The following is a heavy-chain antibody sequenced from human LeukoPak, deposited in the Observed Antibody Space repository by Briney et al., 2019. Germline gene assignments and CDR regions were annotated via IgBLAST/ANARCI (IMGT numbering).Heavy chain of an antibody. J-gene: IGHJ4*01. CDR2: IYYSRST. CDR1: GGSISTISYD. V-gene: IGHV4-39*07. D-gene: IGHD1-26*01. Sequence: SETLSLTCTVSGGSISTISYDAGSIRQPAGKWLECSWYIYYSRSTYYNPSLKSRVTISVDTSKNQFCLRLSSVTAADTAVYYRARGSWERPEELYW. CDR3: ARGSWERPEELY.